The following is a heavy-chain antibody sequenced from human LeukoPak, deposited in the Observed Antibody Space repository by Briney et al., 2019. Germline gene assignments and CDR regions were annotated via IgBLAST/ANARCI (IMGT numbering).Heavy chain of an antibody. V-gene: IGHV3-7*01. CDR1: GFTFSNSW. CDR3: AGCSSVTTYYYHYYMDV. Sequence: GGSLRLSCAASGFTFSNSWMSWVRQAPGKGLEWVANIKQDGSEVYYVDSVKGRFTISGDNAESSMYLQMSSLRAEDTAVYYCAGCSSVTTYYYHYYMDVWGKGTTVTVSS. D-gene: IGHD4-17*01. J-gene: IGHJ6*03. CDR2: IKQDGSEV.